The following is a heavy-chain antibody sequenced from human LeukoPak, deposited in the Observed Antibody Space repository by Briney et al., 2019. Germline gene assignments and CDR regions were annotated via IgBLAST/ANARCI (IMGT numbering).Heavy chain of an antibody. CDR3: AKFSGWGLNTAIEEGGFDY. D-gene: IGHD5-18*01. J-gene: IGHJ4*02. V-gene: IGHV3-30*18. CDR1: GFTFSSYG. Sequence: GRSLRLSCAASGFTFSSYGMHWVRQAPGKGLEWVAVISYDGSNKYYADSVKGRFTISRDNSKNTLYLQMNSLRAEDTAVYYCAKFSGWGLNTAIEEGGFDYWGQGTLVTVSS. CDR2: ISYDGSNK.